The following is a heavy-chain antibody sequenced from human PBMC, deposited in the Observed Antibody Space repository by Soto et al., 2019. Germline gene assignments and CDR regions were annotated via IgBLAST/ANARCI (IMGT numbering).Heavy chain of an antibody. CDR3: ARDYFDSSDYTTNWFDP. Sequence: SETLSLTCTVSGGSISSSDYYWGWIRQPPGKGLEWIGNIYHTGNAYYNPSLKSRVTIFVDTSKNQFSLKLTSVTAADTALYYCARDYFDSSDYTTNWFDPWGQGALVTVSS. CDR2: IYHTGNA. V-gene: IGHV4-39*01. D-gene: IGHD3-22*01. J-gene: IGHJ5*02. CDR1: GGSISSSDYY.